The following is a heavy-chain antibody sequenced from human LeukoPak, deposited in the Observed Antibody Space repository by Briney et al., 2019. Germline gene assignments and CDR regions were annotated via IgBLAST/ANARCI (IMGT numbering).Heavy chain of an antibody. Sequence: AGSLSLSCAASGFTFSNYSMNWVRKAQGQGQEWVSYISTRSETIYYRDSVKGRFTISRDNAKNSLYLQMNSLRDEDTAVYYCARDRGGYEFFDTWGQGILVTVSS. CDR1: GFTFSNYS. D-gene: IGHD5-12*01. J-gene: IGHJ4*02. CDR2: ISTRSETI. CDR3: ARDRGGYEFFDT. V-gene: IGHV3-48*02.